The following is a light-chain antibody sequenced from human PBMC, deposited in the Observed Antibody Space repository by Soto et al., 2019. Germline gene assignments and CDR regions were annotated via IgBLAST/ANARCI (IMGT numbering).Light chain of an antibody. CDR2: KDS. J-gene: IGLJ3*02. CDR1: VLAKTY. CDR3: YSATDNIRV. Sequence: SYELSQPSSVSASPGQTARIPCSGDVLAKTYARWFQQKPGQAPVLVIYKDSERPSGIPERFSGSSSGTTVTLTISGAQVEDEADYYCYSATDNIRVFGGGTQLTVL. V-gene: IGLV3-27*01.